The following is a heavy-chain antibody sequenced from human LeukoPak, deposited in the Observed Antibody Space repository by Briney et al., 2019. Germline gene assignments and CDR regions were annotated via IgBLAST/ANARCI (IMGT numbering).Heavy chain of an antibody. Sequence: GGSLKISCKASRYIFIGFKFHCVRHAPGQRLERMGRINADSSGTDLAQKIQGRITMTRDTSVSTKYMELTGLISDDTAIYYCARQADYLYNIGHYYVGGLNPWGRGTLVTVSS. CDR1: RYIFIGFK. CDR2: INADSSGT. V-gene: IGHV1-2*06. J-gene: IGHJ5*02. D-gene: IGHD3-22*01. CDR3: ARQADYLYNIGHYYVGGLNP.